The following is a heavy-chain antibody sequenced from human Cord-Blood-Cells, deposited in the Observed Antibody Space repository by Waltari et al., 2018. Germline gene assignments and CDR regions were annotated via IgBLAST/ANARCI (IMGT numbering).Heavy chain of an antibody. CDR1: GGSISSYS. V-gene: IGHV4-4*07. D-gene: IGHD6-13*01. CDR2: IYTSGST. Sequence: QVQLQESGPGLVKTSETLSLTCTVSGGSISSYSWSWIRQPAGKGLEWIGRIYTSGSTNYNPSLKSRVTMSVDTSKNQFSLKLSSVTAADTAVYYCVRVGSIAAAGDAFDIWGQGTMVTVSS. CDR3: VRVGSIAAAGDAFDI. J-gene: IGHJ3*02.